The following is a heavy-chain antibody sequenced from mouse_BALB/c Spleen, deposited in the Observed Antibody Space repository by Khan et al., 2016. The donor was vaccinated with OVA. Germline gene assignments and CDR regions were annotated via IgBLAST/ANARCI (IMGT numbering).Heavy chain of an antibody. Sequence: EMQLQQSGPELVKPGASVKMSCKASGYTFTSYVMHWVKQKPGQGLEWIGYIYPYNDDTKYNEKFKGKATLTSDKSSSTAYLELSSLTSEDSAVYFCARNYRSDVYFDGWGQGTTLTVSA. V-gene: IGHV1S136*01. D-gene: IGHD2-12*01. CDR2: IYPYNDDT. CDR1: GYTFTSYV. J-gene: IGHJ2*01. CDR3: ARNYRSDVYFDG.